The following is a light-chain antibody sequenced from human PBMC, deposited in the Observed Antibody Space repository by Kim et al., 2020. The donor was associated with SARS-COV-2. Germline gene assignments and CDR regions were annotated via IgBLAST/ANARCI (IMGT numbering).Light chain of an antibody. Sequence: ESITSSCTGTSSDVGGYNYVSWYQQRPGKAPKLMIYDVSKRPSGVCNRFSGSKSGDTASLTISGLQAEDEADYFCSSYTSSITYVFGTGTKSPS. CDR3: SSYTSSITYV. J-gene: IGLJ1*01. CDR2: DVS. V-gene: IGLV2-14*04. CDR1: SSDVGGYNY.